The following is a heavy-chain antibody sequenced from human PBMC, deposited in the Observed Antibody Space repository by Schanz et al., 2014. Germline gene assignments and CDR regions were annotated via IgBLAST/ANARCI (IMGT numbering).Heavy chain of an antibody. Sequence: QAQLMESGGGVVQPGTSLILSCSVSGFSLNTYGIHWFRQPAGKGLEWVAVIWNNGVTKYYADSVRGRFTISRDRFQNTLYLRMSSLRAEDTAVEYCARDRGYCSGGSCLTFDYWGQGTLVTVSS. J-gene: IGHJ4*02. CDR1: GFSLNTYG. CDR3: ARDRGYCSGGSCLTFDY. V-gene: IGHV3-33*01. D-gene: IGHD2-15*01. CDR2: IWNNGVTK.